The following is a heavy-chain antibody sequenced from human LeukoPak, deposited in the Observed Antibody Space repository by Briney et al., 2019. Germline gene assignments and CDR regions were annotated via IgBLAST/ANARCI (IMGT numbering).Heavy chain of an antibody. CDR3: ARLGQEWLVGGAFDY. V-gene: IGHV4-38-2*02. Sequence: SETLSLTCTVSGYSISSGYYWGWIRQPPGRGLEWIGCIFRSGNAYYHPSLTSRVTISADMSKNELSLKLNSVTVADTAIYYCARLGQEWLVGGAFDYWGQGALVTVSS. J-gene: IGHJ4*02. D-gene: IGHD6-19*01. CDR2: IFRSGNA. CDR1: GYSISSGYY.